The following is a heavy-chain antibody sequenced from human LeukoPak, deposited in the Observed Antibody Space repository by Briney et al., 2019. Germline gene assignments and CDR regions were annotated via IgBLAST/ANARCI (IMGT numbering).Heavy chain of an antibody. CDR2: IYYSGST. CDR1: GGSVSSGSYY. D-gene: IGHD3-22*01. V-gene: IGHV4-61*01. Sequence: SETLSLTCTVSGGSVSSGSYYWSWIRQPPGKGLEWIGYIYYSGSTNYNPSLKSRVTISVDTSKNQFSLKLSSATAADTAVYYCATGWVITGENWGQGTLVTVSS. J-gene: IGHJ4*02. CDR3: ATGWVITGEN.